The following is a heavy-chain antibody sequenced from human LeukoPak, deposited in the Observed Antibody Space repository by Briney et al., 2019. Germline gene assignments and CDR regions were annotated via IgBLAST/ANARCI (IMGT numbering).Heavy chain of an antibody. CDR2: INPSGGST. CDR3: AREWVYGYYDYLDV. D-gene: IGHD2/OR15-2a*01. CDR1: GFTLTSYY. Sequence: ASVKVSCKVSGFTLTSYYMHWVRQAPGQGLEWIGIINPSGGSTNSAQKFQGRVTMTRDTSTSTVYIELSSLRSEDTAVYYCAREWVYGYYDYLDVWGQGTTVTVSS. V-gene: IGHV1-46*01. J-gene: IGHJ6*02.